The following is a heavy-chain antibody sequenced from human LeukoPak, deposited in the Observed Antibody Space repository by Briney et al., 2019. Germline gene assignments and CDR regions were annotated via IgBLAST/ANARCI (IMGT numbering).Heavy chain of an antibody. D-gene: IGHD3-3*01. CDR3: AREEAFQLEASLDQ. J-gene: IGHJ4*02. Sequence: GGSLRLSCAAAGFTFGDFGMHWVRQAPGKGLEWVALIWKDGSDEFYADSVKGRFTISRDNSRSTLSLQMNSLRGEDTAVYYCAREEAFQLEASLDQWGQGTLVTVSS. CDR1: GFTFGDFG. CDR2: IWKDGSDE. V-gene: IGHV3-33*01.